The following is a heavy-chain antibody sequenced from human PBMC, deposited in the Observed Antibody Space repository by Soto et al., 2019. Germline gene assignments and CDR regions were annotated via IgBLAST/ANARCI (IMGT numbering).Heavy chain of an antibody. CDR1: GFTFSSYG. D-gene: IGHD3-22*01. Sequence: GGSLRLSCAASGFTFSSYGMHWVRQAPGKGLEWVAVISYDGSNKYYADSVKGRVTISRDNSKNTLYLQMNSLRAEDTAVYYCVYYYYDSSPPVYYFDYWGQGTLVTVYS. J-gene: IGHJ4*02. CDR3: VYYYYDSSPPVYYFDY. CDR2: ISYDGSNK. V-gene: IGHV3-30*03.